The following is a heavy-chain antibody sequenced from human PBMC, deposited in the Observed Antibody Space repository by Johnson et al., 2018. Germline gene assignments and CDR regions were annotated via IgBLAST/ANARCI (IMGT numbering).Heavy chain of an antibody. V-gene: IGHV3-23*04. CDR1: GFTVSSNY. Sequence: EVQLVESGGGLVQPGGSLRLSCAASGFTVSSNYMRWVRQAPGKGLEWASVIIGSGGNTYYADSVKGRFTISRDNSKSMLYLQMNRLRAEDTAIYYCAKDSSSAGSCFYSYMEILGKGTTVSVSS. D-gene: IGHD6-6*01. J-gene: IGHJ6*03. CDR2: IIGSGGNT. CDR3: AKDSSSAGSCFYSYMEI.